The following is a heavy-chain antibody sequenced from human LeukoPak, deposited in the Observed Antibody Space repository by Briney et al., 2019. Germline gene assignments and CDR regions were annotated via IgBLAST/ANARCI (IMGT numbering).Heavy chain of an antibody. CDR2: IYSGCST. CDR1: GFTFSSYA. CDR3: ARGNSYDSSGYPEYFQN. Sequence: PGGSLRLSCAASGFTFSSYAMHWVRQAPGKGLEWVSVIYSGCSTSYADSVKGRFTISRDNSRNTVSLQMNTLRAEDTAVYYCARGNSYDSSGYPEYFQNWGQGTLVTVSS. D-gene: IGHD3-22*01. V-gene: IGHV3-66*01. J-gene: IGHJ1*01.